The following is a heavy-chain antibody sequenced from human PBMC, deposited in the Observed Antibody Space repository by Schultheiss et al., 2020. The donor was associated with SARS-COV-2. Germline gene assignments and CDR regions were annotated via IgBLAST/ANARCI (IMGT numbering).Heavy chain of an antibody. CDR2: VYYSGST. J-gene: IGHJ4*02. CDR3: ARRGYCGGTSCSFCFGAAYDF. V-gene: IGHV4-39*01. Sequence: SETLSLTCTVSGGSIRSSNYFWGWIRQSPGKGLEWIGNVYYSGSTSYNPSLKGRVTISVDSSKNQFSLHLNSVTAAETAVYYCARRGYCGGTSCSFCFGAAYDFWGQGSRITVA. CDR1: GGSIRSSNYF. D-gene: IGHD2-2*01.